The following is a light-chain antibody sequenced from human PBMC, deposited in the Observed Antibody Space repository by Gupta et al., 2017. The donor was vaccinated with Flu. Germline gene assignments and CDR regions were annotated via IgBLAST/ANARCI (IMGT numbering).Light chain of an antibody. CDR2: GAS. CDR3: QQYNNWPQIGRYT. Sequence: EIVMTQSPATLSVSPGERATLSCRASQSVSSNLAWYQQKPGQAPRLLIYGASTRATGIPARFSGSGSGTEFTLTISSLQSEELAVYYCQQYNNWPQIGRYTFGQGTKLEIK. V-gene: IGKV3-15*01. J-gene: IGKJ2*01. CDR1: QSVSSN.